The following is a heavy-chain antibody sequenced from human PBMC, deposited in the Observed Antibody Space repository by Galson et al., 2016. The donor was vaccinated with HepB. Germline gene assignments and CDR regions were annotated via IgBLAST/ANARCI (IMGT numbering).Heavy chain of an antibody. J-gene: IGHJ5*01. V-gene: IGHV3-11*01. CDR1: GFTFRDYY. CDR2: ISSSGDRT. Sequence: LRLSCAASGFTFRDYYMTWIRQAPGKGLEWITHISSSGDRTWYSASVKGRFTISRDNAKNSLDLQMMSLRAEDTAVYYCARGVYCSGGTCSNRFDSWGQGVLVTVSS. D-gene: IGHD2-15*01. CDR3: ARGVYCSGGTCSNRFDS.